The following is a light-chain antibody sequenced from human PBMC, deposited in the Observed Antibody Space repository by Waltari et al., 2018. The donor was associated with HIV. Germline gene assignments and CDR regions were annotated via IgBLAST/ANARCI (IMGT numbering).Light chain of an antibody. Sequence: EVVMTQSPDTLSVSPGESVPLSCTSSQNINTNLAWFQQKPGQSPRLLIYGASTRTSGTPVTFSASGSGTAFTLTISSLQSEEFAIYYCQQYNDWPLTFGGGTKVDIK. CDR1: QNINTN. J-gene: IGKJ4*01. CDR3: QQYNDWPLT. V-gene: IGKV3-15*01. CDR2: GAS.